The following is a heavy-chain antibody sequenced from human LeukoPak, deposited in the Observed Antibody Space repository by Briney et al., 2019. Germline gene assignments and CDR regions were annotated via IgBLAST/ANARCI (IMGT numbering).Heavy chain of an antibody. CDR1: GGSISTYY. J-gene: IGHJ4*03. CDR3: ARRVTGRGTYYFDY. V-gene: IGHV4-59*08. Sequence: SETLSLTCTVSGGSISTYYWTWIRQPPGKGLEWIGYIYYSGSTNYNPALKSRVTISLDTSKNQFSLKLNSVTAADTAVYYCARRVTGRGTYYFDYWGQGTTVTVSS. D-gene: IGHD3-16*01. CDR2: IYYSGST.